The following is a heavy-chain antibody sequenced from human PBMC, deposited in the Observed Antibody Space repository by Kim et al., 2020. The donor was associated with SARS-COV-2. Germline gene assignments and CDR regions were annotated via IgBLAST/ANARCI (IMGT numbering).Heavy chain of an antibody. J-gene: IGHJ3*01. V-gene: IGHV4-59*01. D-gene: IGHD2-2*01. CDR3: ARGILGFCSSSSCPEGAF. CDR1: GGSISNYY. CDR2: IYYSGST. Sequence: SETLSLTCTVSGGSISNYYWSWIRQPPGKGLEWIGYIYYSGSTNYNPSLQSRVTMSVNTSKMQFSLKLSSVNAADTAVYYCARGILGFCSSSSCPEGAF.